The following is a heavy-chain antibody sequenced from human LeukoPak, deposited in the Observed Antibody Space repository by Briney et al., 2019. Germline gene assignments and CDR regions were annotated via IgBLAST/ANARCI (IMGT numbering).Heavy chain of an antibody. J-gene: IGHJ2*01. D-gene: IGHD6-19*01. V-gene: IGHV3-30*02. CDR1: GFTFSSYG. CDR3: ARGHSSGWYWYFDL. Sequence: PGGSLRLSCAASGFTFSSYGMHWVRQAPGKGLEWVSFIRYDGSNKYYADSVKGRFTISRDNSKNTLYLQMNSLRAEDTAVYYCARGHSSGWYWYFDLWGRGTLVTVSS. CDR2: IRYDGSNK.